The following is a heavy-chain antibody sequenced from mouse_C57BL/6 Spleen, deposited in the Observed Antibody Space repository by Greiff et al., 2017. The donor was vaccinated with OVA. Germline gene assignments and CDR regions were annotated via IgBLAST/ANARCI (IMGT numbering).Heavy chain of an antibody. CDR3: ARGVYDYVPWFAY. J-gene: IGHJ3*01. D-gene: IGHD2-4*01. CDR2: ISYDGSN. CDR1: GYSITSGYY. V-gene: IGHV3-6*01. Sequence: EVQLVESGPGLVKPSQSLSLTCSVTGYSITSGYYCNWIRQFPGNKLEWMGYISYDGSNTYNPSIKNRISLTRDTSKNQFFLKLNSVTTEDTATYDCARGVYDYVPWFAYWGQGTLVTVSA.